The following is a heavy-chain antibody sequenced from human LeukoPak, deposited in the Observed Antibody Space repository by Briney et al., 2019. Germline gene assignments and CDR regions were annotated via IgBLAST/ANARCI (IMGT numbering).Heavy chain of an antibody. D-gene: IGHD7-27*01. J-gene: IGHJ4*02. CDR3: AKDGGLWVSAHWGDS. V-gene: IGHV3-23*01. Sequence: HSGGSLRLSCAASGFTFSSYTMSWVRQAPGKGLEWVSTITTGDGNTYYADSVKGRFTVSRDNSKNTLFLQMNSLRAEDTAVYYCAKDGGLWVSAHWGDSWGRGTLVTVSS. CDR2: ITTGDGNT. CDR1: GFTFSSYT.